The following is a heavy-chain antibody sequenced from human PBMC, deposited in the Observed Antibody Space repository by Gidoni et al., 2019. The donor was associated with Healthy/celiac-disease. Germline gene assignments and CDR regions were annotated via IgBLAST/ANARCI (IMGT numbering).Heavy chain of an antibody. D-gene: IGHD6-6*01. V-gene: IGHV4-59*01. Sequence: QVQLQESGPGLVKPSEALSLTCPVSGGSISSYSWSWIRQPPGKGLEWIRYIYYSGSTNYHPSLKSRVTISVDPSKNQFSLTLSSVTAADTAVYYCARGGRSSDYWGQGTLVTVSS. CDR3: ARGGRSSDY. CDR2: IYYSGST. J-gene: IGHJ4*02. CDR1: GGSISSYS.